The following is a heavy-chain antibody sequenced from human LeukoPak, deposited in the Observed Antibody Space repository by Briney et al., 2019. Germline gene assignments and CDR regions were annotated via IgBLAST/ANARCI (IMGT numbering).Heavy chain of an antibody. CDR1: GFTFSSYG. V-gene: IGHV3-30*18. D-gene: IGHD1-26*01. Sequence: GGSLRLSCAASGFTFSSYGMHWVRQAPGKGLEWVAVISDGGKTEYFADSVKGRFTISRDNSKNTLSLQMNSLRPDDTAVYYCTKEAASGSRYSFDYWGQGTLVTVSS. J-gene: IGHJ4*02. CDR3: TKEAASGSRYSFDY. CDR2: ISDGGKTE.